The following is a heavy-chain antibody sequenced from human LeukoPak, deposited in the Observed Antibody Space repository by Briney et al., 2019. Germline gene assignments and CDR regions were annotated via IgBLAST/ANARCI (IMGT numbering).Heavy chain of an antibody. V-gene: IGHV3-23*01. J-gene: IGHJ4*02. CDR1: GFTFSSYA. D-gene: IGHD6-13*01. Sequence: GGSLRLSCAASGFTFSSYAMSWVRQAPGKGLVWVSAISGSGGSTYYADSVKGRFTISRDNSKNTLYLQMNSLRAEDTAVYYCAKYKQQLVRTNYFDYWGQGTLVTVSS. CDR2: ISGSGGST. CDR3: AKYKQQLVRTNYFDY.